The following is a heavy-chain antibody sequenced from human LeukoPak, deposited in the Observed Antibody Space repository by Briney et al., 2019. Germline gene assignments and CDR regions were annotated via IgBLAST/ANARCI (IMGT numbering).Heavy chain of an antibody. Sequence: ASVKVSCKASGGTFSSYAISWVRQAPGQGLEWMGRIIPIFGTANYAQKFQGRVTITTDESTSTAYMELSSLRSEDTAEYYCARSRPLELYFDYWGQGTLVTVSS. CDR3: ARSRPLELYFDY. J-gene: IGHJ4*02. CDR2: IIPIFGTA. V-gene: IGHV1-69*05. D-gene: IGHD1-26*01. CDR1: GGTFSSYA.